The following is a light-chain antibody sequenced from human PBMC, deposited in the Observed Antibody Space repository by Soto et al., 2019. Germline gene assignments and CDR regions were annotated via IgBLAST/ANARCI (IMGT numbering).Light chain of an antibody. Sequence: EIVMTQSPATLSVSPGERATLSCRASQSVSSNLAWYQQKPGQAPRILIYGASTRAPGIPARFSGIGSGTEFTLTASSLQSEDVEVYYCQQYNHWPLEFTFGPWTKVDIK. CDR2: GAS. J-gene: IGKJ3*01. CDR3: QQYNHWPLEFT. V-gene: IGKV3-15*01. CDR1: QSVSSN.